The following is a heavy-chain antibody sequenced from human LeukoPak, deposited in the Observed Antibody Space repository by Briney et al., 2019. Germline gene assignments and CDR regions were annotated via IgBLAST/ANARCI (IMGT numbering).Heavy chain of an antibody. CDR1: GYTFSNYG. V-gene: IGHV1-18*01. CDR2: ISTYNGNT. J-gene: IGHJ6*03. D-gene: IGHD6-13*01. CDR3: ARGVGYSSSWYALGYYYYYYMDV. Sequence: ASVKVSCKASGYTFSNYGVSWVRQAPGQGLEWMGWISTYNGNTKYAQKFQGRVTMTTDTSTSTAYMELRSLRSDDTAVYYCARGVGYSSSWYALGYYYYYYMDVWGKGTTVTVSS.